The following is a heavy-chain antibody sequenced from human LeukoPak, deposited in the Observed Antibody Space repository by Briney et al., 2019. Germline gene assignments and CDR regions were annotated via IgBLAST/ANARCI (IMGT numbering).Heavy chain of an antibody. J-gene: IGHJ4*02. CDR2: ISYDGSNK. V-gene: IGHV3-30*18. Sequence: PGGSLRLSCAASGFXFSSYGMHWVRQAPGKGLEWVAFISYDGSNKYYADSVKGRFTISRDNSKNTLYLQMNSLRAEDTAVYYCAKGRLGSGWPSGYWGQGTLVTVSS. D-gene: IGHD6-19*01. CDR3: AKGRLGSGWPSGY. CDR1: GFXFSSYG.